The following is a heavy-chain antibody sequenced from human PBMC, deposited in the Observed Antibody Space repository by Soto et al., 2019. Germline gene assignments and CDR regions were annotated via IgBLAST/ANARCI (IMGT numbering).Heavy chain of an antibody. CDR3: TVVVAAVDAFDI. J-gene: IGHJ3*02. D-gene: IGHD2-15*01. V-gene: IGHV3-33*01. CDR2: IWYDGSNK. CDR1: GFTFSSYG. Sequence: QVQLVESGGGVVQPGRSLRLSCAASGFTFSSYGMHWVRQAPGKGLEWVAVIWYDGSNKYYADSVKGRFTISRDNSKNMLYLQMNSLRAEDTAVYYCTVVVAAVDAFDIWGQGTMVTVSS.